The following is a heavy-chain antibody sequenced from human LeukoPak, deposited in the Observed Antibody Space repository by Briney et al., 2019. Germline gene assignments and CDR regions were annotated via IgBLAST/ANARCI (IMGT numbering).Heavy chain of an antibody. D-gene: IGHD6-13*01. Sequence: GGSRRLAWAASGLTFNTYNMNWVRHAQGKGLEWVSYISSSSSTIYYGDSVKGRFTISRDNAKNSLYLQMNSLRDEDTAVYYCARDHYSRNDYWGQGTLVTVSS. CDR3: ARDHYSRNDY. CDR2: ISSSSSTI. CDR1: GLTFNTYN. V-gene: IGHV3-48*02. J-gene: IGHJ4*02.